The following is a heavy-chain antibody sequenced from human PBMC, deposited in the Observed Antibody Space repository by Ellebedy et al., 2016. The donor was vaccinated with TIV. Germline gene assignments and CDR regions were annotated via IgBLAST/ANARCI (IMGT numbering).Heavy chain of an antibody. CDR1: GYSISSGYY. J-gene: IGHJ5*02. D-gene: IGHD6-13*01. CDR3: AISSSWYPYKWFDP. CDR2: IYHSGST. V-gene: IGHV4-38-2*02. Sequence: MPSETLSLTCTVSGYSISSGYYWGWIRQPPGKGLESIGSIYHSGSTYYNPSLKSRVTISVDTSKNQFSLKLRSVTAADTAVYYCAISSSWYPYKWFDPWGQGTLVTVSS.